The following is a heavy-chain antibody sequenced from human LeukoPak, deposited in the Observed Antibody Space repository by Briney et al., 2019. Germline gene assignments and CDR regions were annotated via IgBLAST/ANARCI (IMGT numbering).Heavy chain of an antibody. CDR1: GGIFSSYA. V-gene: IGHV1-69*13. D-gene: IGHD3-10*01. Sequence: GASVKVSCKASGGIFSSYAISWVRQAPGQGLEWMGGIIPIFGTANYAQKFQGRVTITADESTSTAYMELSSLRSEDTAEYYCAQEGGSGSFKLDYWGQGTLVTVSS. CDR2: IIPIFGTA. CDR3: AQEGGSGSFKLDY. J-gene: IGHJ4*02.